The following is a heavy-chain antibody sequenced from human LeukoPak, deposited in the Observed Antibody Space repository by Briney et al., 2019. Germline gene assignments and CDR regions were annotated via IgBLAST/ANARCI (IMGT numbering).Heavy chain of an antibody. CDR2: ISAYNGNT. V-gene: IGHV1-18*01. D-gene: IGHD5-24*01. CDR3: ASVIVRWLQSDYGVFDI. J-gene: IGHJ3*02. CDR1: GYTFTSYG. Sequence: ASVKLSCKASGYTFTSYGISWVRQAPGQGLEWMGWISAYNGNTNYAQNLQGRVTMTTDTSTSTAYMELSSLRSDDTAVYYCASVIVRWLQSDYGVFDIWGQGTMVTVSS.